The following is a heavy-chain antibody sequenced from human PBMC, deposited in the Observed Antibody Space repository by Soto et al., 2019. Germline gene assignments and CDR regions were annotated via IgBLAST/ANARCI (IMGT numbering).Heavy chain of an antibody. CDR1: GYSFTDYH. Sequence: ASVKVSCKASGYSFTDYHIHWVRQAPGQGLEWLGRINPKSGGTSTAQKFQGWVTMTTDTSISTASMELARLTSGDTAIYYCARGDSTDCSNGVCSFFYNHDMDVWGQGTTVTVSS. V-gene: IGHV1-2*04. CDR3: ARGDSTDCSNGVCSFFYNHDMDV. D-gene: IGHD2-8*01. CDR2: INPKSGGT. J-gene: IGHJ6*02.